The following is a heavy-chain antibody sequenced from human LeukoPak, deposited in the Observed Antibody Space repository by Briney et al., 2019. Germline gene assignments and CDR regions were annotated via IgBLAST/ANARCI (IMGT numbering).Heavy chain of an antibody. V-gene: IGHV1-24*01. CDR3: ATGAMVYDF. CDR2: LSPRDGET. Sequence: ASVKVSCTVSGSTLTTISIDWVRQARGKGLEWMGSLSPRDGETFHAQKFQGRLTMTADTPTETAYMELSTLESGDTALYYCATGAMVYDFWGQGTLVTVSS. CDR1: GSTLTTIS. D-gene: IGHD3-10*01. J-gene: IGHJ4*02.